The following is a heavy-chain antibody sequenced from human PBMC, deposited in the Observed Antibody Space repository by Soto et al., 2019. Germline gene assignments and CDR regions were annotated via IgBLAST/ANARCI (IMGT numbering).Heavy chain of an antibody. CDR1: GYTLTELS. CDR2: FDPEDGET. D-gene: IGHD1-1*01. CDR3: ATGLWNLLSGFDP. V-gene: IGHV1-24*01. Sequence: ASVKDSGKVSGYTLTELSMHWVRQAPGKGLEWMGGFDPEDGETIYAQKFQGRVTMTEDTSTDTAYMELSSLISEDTAVYYCATGLWNLLSGFDPWGQGTLVTVSA. J-gene: IGHJ5*02.